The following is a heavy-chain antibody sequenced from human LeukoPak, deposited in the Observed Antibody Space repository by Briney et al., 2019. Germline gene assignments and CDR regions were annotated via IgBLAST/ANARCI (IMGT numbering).Heavy chain of an antibody. V-gene: IGHV3-30*04. CDR2: ISHDGITE. CDR1: GFTFNNYA. D-gene: IGHD2-15*01. Sequence: GGSLRLSCAASGFTFNNYAMHWVRQAPGKGLEWVSLISHDGITEDYSDSVKGRFTISRDNFKNTLFLQMHSLRDEDTAVYYCARDGAGSGDPQAPNNWGQGTLVTVSS. J-gene: IGHJ4*02. CDR3: ARDGAGSGDPQAPNN.